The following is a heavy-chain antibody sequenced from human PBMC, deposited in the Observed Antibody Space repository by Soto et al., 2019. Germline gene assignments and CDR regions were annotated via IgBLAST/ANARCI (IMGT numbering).Heavy chain of an antibody. Sequence: PVGSLRLSCEASGFTFSRVSRNWVRQVPGKGLEWVASISSGSSDTWYADSVKGRFIISRDNAQNSLFLQMNTLRPEDTAMYYCARVAYWGPGTQVTVSS. V-gene: IGHV3-21*01. J-gene: IGHJ4*02. CDR2: ISSGSSDT. CDR1: GFTFSRVS. CDR3: ARVAY.